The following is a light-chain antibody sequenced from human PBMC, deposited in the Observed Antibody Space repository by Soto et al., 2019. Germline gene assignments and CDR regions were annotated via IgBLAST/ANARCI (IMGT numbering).Light chain of an antibody. CDR2: LGS. CDR1: QSLLHSKGYNY. CDR3: MQALQTPT. J-gene: IGKJ5*01. Sequence: IVMTKSPLSLPVTPGEPAAISCRSSQSLLHSKGYNYLDWYLQKPGHSPQLLIYLGSNRASGVPDRFSGSGSGTDFTLKISSVEAEDVGVYYCMQALQTPTFGQGTRQEI. V-gene: IGKV2-28*01.